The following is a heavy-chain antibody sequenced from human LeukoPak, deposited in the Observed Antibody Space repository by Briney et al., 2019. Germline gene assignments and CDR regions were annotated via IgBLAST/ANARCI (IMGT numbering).Heavy chain of an antibody. CDR3: ARGDFRWERATTIAFDI. CDR2: ISYAGSNE. J-gene: IGHJ3*02. CDR1: GFTFSNDA. D-gene: IGHD5-24*01. Sequence: LPGGALILSCAPSGFTFSNDAMHWVRQVPGKGLEWVAVISYAGSNEHDADSVKGRFTISSDNYKHTLFLQMNSLRAEDTAVYYCARGDFRWERATTIAFDIWGQGTMVTVSS. V-gene: IGHV3-30*04.